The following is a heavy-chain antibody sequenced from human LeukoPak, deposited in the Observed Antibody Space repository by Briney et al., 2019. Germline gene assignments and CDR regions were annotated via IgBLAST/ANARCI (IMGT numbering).Heavy chain of an antibody. V-gene: IGHV3-30*18. Sequence: QPGGSLRLSCAASGFTFSSYGMHWVRQAPGKGLEWVAVVSYDGSNKYYTDSMKGRFTISRDNSKNTLYLQMNSLRTEDTAIYYCAQEDYDGSGSYLGGWGQGTLVTVSS. CDR1: GFTFSSYG. J-gene: IGHJ4*02. D-gene: IGHD3-10*01. CDR3: AQEDYDGSGSYLGG. CDR2: VSYDGSNK.